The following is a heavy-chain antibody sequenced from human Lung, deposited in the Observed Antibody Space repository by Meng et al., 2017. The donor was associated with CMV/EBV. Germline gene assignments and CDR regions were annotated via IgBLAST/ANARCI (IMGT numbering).Heavy chain of an antibody. CDR2: IRSKANSYAT. Sequence: GESLKISCAASGFTFSGSAMHWVRQAPGKGLEWVGRIRSKANSYATAYAALVKGRFTISRDDSKNTAYLQMNSLKTEDTAVYYCTRLDGSYIYYWGQGTLVTVSS. V-gene: IGHV3-73*01. CDR1: GFTFSGSA. J-gene: IGHJ4*02. D-gene: IGHD3-10*01. CDR3: TRLDGSYIYY.